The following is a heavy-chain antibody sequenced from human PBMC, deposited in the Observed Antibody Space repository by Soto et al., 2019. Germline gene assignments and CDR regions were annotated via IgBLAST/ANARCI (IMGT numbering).Heavy chain of an antibody. V-gene: IGHV4-30-4*01. D-gene: IGHD5-12*01. CDR3: ARCRDGYKKFDY. CDR2: IYYCGST. CDR1: GGSISSGDYY. J-gene: IGHJ4*02. Sequence: QVQLQESGPGLVKPSQTLSLTCTVSGGSISSGDYYWSWIRHPPGKGLEWIGYIYYCGSTYYNPSLKSRVTISVDTSKNQFSLKLSSVTAADTAVYYCARCRDGYKKFDYWGQGPLVTVSS.